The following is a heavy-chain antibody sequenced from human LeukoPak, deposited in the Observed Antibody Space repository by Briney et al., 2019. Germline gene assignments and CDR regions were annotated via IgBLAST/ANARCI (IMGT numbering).Heavy chain of an antibody. Sequence: ASVKVSCKASGYTFTNYAMQWVRQAPGQRLEWMGWINAGNGHTRYSQRFQGRVTITRDTSASTVYMEVTSLRFEDTAVYYCARGIWSRTAPSYYFDCWGQGTLVTVSS. CDR1: GYTFTNYA. CDR2: INAGNGHT. V-gene: IGHV1-3*01. J-gene: IGHJ4*02. CDR3: ARGIWSRTAPSYYFDC. D-gene: IGHD3-3*01.